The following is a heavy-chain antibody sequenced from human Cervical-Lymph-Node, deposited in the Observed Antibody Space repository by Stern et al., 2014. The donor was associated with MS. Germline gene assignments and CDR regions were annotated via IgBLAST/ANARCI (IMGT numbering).Heavy chain of an antibody. CDR1: GYTFTSYD. D-gene: IGHD6-19*01. CDR3: ARGLVTYSSGWFDF. Sequence: QVQLVESGAEVKKPGASVKVSCKVSGYTFTSYDIHWVRQTAGHGLEWLGWMNPNRGSTGYGQKFQGRIPMTGDTSTRTAYLELRSLRSDDTAVYYCARGLVTYSSGWFDFWGQGTQVSVSS. J-gene: IGHJ5*01. V-gene: IGHV1-8*01. CDR2: MNPNRGST.